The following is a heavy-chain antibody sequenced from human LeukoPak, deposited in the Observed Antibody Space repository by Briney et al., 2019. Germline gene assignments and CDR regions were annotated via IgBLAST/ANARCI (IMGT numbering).Heavy chain of an antibody. Sequence: GGSLRLSCAASGFTFSSYAMSWVRQAPGKGLEWVSYISSSGSTIYYADSVKGRFTISRDNAKNSLYLQMNSLRAEDTAVYYCARDQEAAGTFDYWGQGTLVTVSS. CDR3: ARDQEAAGTFDY. V-gene: IGHV3-48*04. J-gene: IGHJ4*02. D-gene: IGHD6-13*01. CDR1: GFTFSSYA. CDR2: ISSSGSTI.